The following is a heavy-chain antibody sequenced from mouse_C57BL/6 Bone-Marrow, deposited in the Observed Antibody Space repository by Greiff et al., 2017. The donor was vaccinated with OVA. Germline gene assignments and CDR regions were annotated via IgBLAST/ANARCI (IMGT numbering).Heavy chain of an antibody. Sequence: QVQLQQSGAELVRPGASVTLSCKASGYTFTDYEMHWVKQTPVHGLEWIGAIDPETGGTAYNQKFKGKDILTADKSSSTAYMELRSLTSEDSAVYYCTRYDYYGSSPYYAMDYWGKGTTVTVSS. CDR3: TRYDYYGSSPYYAMDY. V-gene: IGHV1-15*01. D-gene: IGHD1-1*01. CDR1: GYTFTDYE. J-gene: IGHJ4*01. CDR2: IDPETGGT.